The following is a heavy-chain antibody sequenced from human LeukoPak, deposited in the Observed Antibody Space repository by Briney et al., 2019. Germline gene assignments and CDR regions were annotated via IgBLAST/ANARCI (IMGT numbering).Heavy chain of an antibody. CDR3: ARDRRDLPYYYDSSGPNWFDP. V-gene: IGHV4-4*07. CDR2: IYTSGST. J-gene: IGHJ5*02. Sequence: SETLSLTCTVSGGSISSYYWSWIRQPAGKGLEWIGRIYTSGSTNYNPSLKSRVTMSVGTSKNQFSLKLSSVTAADTAVYYCARDRRDLPYYYDSSGPNWFDPWGQGTLVTVSS. D-gene: IGHD3-22*01. CDR1: GGSISSYY.